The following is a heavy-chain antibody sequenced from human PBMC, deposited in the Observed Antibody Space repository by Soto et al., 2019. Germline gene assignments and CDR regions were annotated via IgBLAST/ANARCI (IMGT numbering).Heavy chain of an antibody. CDR2: IKQDGSEK. CDR3: ARDQIAVAGKASYYYYGMDV. CDR1: GFTFSSYW. Sequence: PGGSLRLSCAASGFTFSSYWMSWVRQAPGKGLEWVANIKQDGSEKYYVDSVKGRFTISRDNAKNSLYLQMNSLRAEDTAVYYCARDQIAVAGKASYYYYGMDVWGQGTTVTVSS. D-gene: IGHD6-19*01. J-gene: IGHJ6*02. V-gene: IGHV3-7*01.